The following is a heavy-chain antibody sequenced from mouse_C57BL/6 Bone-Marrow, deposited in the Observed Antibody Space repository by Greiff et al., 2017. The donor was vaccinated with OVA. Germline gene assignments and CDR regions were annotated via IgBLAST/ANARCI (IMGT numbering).Heavy chain of an antibody. J-gene: IGHJ4*01. CDR1: GFTFSSYA. CDR2: ISDGGSYT. Sequence: EVQVVESGGGLVKPGGSLKLSCAASGFTFSSYAMSWVRQTPEKRLEWVATISDGGSYTYYPDNVKGRFTISRDNAKNNLYLQMSHLKSEDTAMYYCAREGLLLRYAMDYWGQGTSVTVSS. V-gene: IGHV5-4*01. D-gene: IGHD1-1*01. CDR3: AREGLLLRYAMDY.